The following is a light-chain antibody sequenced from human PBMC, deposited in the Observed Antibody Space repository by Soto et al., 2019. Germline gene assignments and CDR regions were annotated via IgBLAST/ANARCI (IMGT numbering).Light chain of an antibody. J-gene: IGKJ1*01. CDR1: QNILYRFNNQNY. CDR2: WAS. V-gene: IGKV4-1*01. CDR3: QQYYKTPWT. Sequence: IVMTQSPDSLAVSLGERATVNCKSSQNILYRFNNQNYLAWYQHKPGQPPKLLIYWASTRESGVPDRFSGSGSGADFTLTISSLQAEDVATYYCQQYYKTPWTFGQGTKVEIK.